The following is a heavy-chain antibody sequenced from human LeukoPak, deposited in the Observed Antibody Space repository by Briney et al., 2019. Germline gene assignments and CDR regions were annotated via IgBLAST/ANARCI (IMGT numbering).Heavy chain of an antibody. V-gene: IGHV3-23*01. D-gene: IGHD3-22*01. Sequence: PGGSLRLSCAASGFTFSSYAMSWVRQAPGKGLEWVSAISGSGGSTYYADSVKGRFTISRDNSKNTLYLQMNSLRAEDTAVYYCAKDLQHRTYYYDSSGYSVDWGQGTPVTVSS. CDR3: AKDLQHRTYYYDSSGYSVD. J-gene: IGHJ4*02. CDR2: ISGSGGST. CDR1: GFTFSSYA.